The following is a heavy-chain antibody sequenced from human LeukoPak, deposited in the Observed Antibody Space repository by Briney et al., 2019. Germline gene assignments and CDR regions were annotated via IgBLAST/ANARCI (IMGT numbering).Heavy chain of an antibody. D-gene: IGHD2-2*02. V-gene: IGHV2-5*01. CDR2: IYWNDDK. CDR1: GFSLSTSGVG. Sequence: ASGPTLVNPTQTLTLTCTFSGFSLSTSGVGVGWIRQPPGKALEWLALIYWNDDKRYSPSLKSRLTITKDTSKNQVVLTMTNMDPVDTATYYCAHSGTEDLCSSTSCYTTDAFDIWGQGTMVTVSS. CDR3: AHSGTEDLCSSTSCYTTDAFDI. J-gene: IGHJ3*02.